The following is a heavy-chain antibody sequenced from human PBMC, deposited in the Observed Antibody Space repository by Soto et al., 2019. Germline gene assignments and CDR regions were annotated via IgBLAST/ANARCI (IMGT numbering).Heavy chain of an antibody. CDR3: AREASAVISLDY. CDR2: FNPNSGDT. Sequence: VQLVHSGAEVKKPGASVKVSCKASGYSFTAYSMHWVRQAPGQGLEWMGWFNPNSGDTIYAQKFQGRVTLTRDTSISTAYLELTGLRSDDTAVYYCAREASAVISLDYWGQGTLVTVSS. J-gene: IGHJ4*02. CDR1: GYSFTAYS. D-gene: IGHD6-19*01. V-gene: IGHV1-2*02.